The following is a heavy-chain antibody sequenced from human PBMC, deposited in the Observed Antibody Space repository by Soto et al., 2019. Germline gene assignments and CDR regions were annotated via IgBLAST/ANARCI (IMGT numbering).Heavy chain of an antibody. V-gene: IGHV3-33*01. D-gene: IGHD7-27*01. CDR3: ARDSSSGEGFDF. J-gene: IGHJ4*02. Sequence: QVQLVESGGGVVQPGRSLRLSCAASGFTFSSYGMHWVRQAPGKGLEWMAVIWYDGNSKDYGDSVRGRFTVSRVNSKNTLYLQMDSLRAEDTAVYYCARDSSSGEGFDFWGQGTLVTVSS. CDR2: IWYDGNSK. CDR1: GFTFSSYG.